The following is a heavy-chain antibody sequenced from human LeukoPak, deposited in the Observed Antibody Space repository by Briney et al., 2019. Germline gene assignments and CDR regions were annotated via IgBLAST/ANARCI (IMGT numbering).Heavy chain of an antibody. CDR3: ASISITGTAAIYYYYGMDV. D-gene: IGHD1-20*01. V-gene: IGHV1-69*04. CDR2: IIPILGIA. CDR1: GGTFSSYA. Sequence: ASVKVSRKASGGTFSSYAISWVRQAPGQGLEWMGRIIPILGIANYAQKFQGRVTITADKSTSTAYMELSSLRSEDTAVYYCASISITGTAAIYYYYGMDVWGQGTTVTVSS. J-gene: IGHJ6*02.